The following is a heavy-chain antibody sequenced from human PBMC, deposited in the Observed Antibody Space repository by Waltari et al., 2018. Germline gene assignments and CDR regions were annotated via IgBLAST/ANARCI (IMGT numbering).Heavy chain of an antibody. CDR1: GGSISRSRSY. Sequence: HLQLQESGPGLVKPPGTLTLTCSVSGGSISRSRSYWGWIRQSPGKGLEWIGSIYYSGSIYYNPTLQSRVTISGDTSKNQFSLNLSSVTAADTAVYYCARHWKRNGYRFDPWGQGTRVTVSS. V-gene: IGHV4-39*01. J-gene: IGHJ5*02. CDR3: ARHWKRNGYRFDP. D-gene: IGHD5-12*01. CDR2: IYYSGSI.